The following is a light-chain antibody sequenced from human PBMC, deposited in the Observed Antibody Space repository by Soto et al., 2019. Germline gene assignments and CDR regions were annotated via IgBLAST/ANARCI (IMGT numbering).Light chain of an antibody. CDR3: QTWGTGIQV. J-gene: IGLJ3*02. Sequence: QLVLTQSPSASAPLGASVNLTCTLSSGYPNYAIAWHQQQPQKGPRYLMRVNTDGSHTKGDGIPDRFSGSSSGAERYLTISSLQSEDEADYYCQTWGTGIQVFGGGTKLTVL. CDR1: SGYPNYA. CDR2: VNTDGSH. V-gene: IGLV4-69*01.